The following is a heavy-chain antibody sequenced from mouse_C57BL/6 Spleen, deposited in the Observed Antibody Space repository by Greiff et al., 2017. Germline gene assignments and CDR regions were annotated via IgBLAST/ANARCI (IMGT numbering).Heavy chain of an antibody. CDR1: GFNFNDYY. D-gene: IGHD2-13*01. CDR3: ARWGDGDY. CDR2: IDPEDGET. Sequence: EVQLQQSGAELVKPGASVKLSCTASGFNFNDYYMHWVKQRTEQGLEWIGRIDPEDGETKYAEKFQGKATITADKSSNTAYLQLSSLTAEDTTDYYGARWGDGDYWGQGTTLTVSS. V-gene: IGHV14-2*01. J-gene: IGHJ2*01.